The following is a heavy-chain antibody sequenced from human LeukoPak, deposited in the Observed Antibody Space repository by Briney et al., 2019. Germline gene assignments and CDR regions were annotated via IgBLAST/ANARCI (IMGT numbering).Heavy chain of an antibody. CDR1: GGSVSSGSYY. CDR2: IYYSGST. D-gene: IGHD6-13*01. Sequence: SETLSLTCTVSGGSVSSGSYYWSWIRQPPGKGLEWIGYIYYSGSTNYNPSLKSRVTISVDTSKNQFSLKLSSVTAADTAVHYCARDGSRRAHSSSLMPWGPSYGMDVWGQGTTVTVSS. CDR3: ARDGSRRAHSSSLMPWGPSYGMDV. J-gene: IGHJ6*02. V-gene: IGHV4-61*01.